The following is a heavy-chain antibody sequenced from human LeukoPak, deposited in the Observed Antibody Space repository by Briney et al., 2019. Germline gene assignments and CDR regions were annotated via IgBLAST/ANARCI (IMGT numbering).Heavy chain of an antibody. V-gene: IGHV3-23*01. Sequence: GGSLRLSCAASGFTFNTYAMSWVRQAPGKGLDLVSAISGSGGTTYYADSVKGRFTISRDNSKNTLYLQMNSLRAEDTAVYYCAKYSRPPSIDYWGQGTLVTVSS. CDR3: AKYSRPPSIDY. D-gene: IGHD6-13*01. J-gene: IGHJ4*02. CDR1: GFTFNTYA. CDR2: ISGSGGTT.